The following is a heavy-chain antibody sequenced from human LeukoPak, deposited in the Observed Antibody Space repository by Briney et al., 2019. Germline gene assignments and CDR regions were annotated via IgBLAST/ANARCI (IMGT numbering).Heavy chain of an antibody. CDR2: IYPHSGGT. J-gene: IGHJ4*02. D-gene: IGHD1-26*01. V-gene: IGHV1-2*02. Sequence: GASEKVSCKASGYTFTGYYIHWVRQAPGQGPEWMGWIYPHSGGTNYAQKFQGRVTMTRDTSISTAYMELSRLRSDDTAVYYCARDQVDAGSYFAFFDYWGQGTLVTVSS. CDR1: GYTFTGYY. CDR3: ARDQVDAGSYFAFFDY.